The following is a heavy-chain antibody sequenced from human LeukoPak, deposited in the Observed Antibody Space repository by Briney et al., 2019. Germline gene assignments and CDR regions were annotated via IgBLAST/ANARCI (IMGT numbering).Heavy chain of an antibody. CDR3: ARRSAVPAAMRGIYYYGMDV. V-gene: IGHV1-69*01. J-gene: IGHJ6*04. CDR1: GGTFSSYA. D-gene: IGHD2-2*01. Sequence: GSSVKGSCKASGGTFSSYAISWVRQAPGQGLEWMGGIIPIFGTANYAQKFQGRVTITAGESTSTAYMELSSLRSEDTAVYYCARRSAVPAAMRGIYYYGMDVWGKGTTVTVSS. CDR2: IIPIFGTA.